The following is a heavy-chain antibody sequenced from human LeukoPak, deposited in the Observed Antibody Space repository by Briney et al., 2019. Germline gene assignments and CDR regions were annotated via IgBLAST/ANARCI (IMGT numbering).Heavy chain of an antibody. V-gene: IGHV3-66*01. D-gene: IGHD6-19*01. CDR2: IYRGGNT. CDR1: GFSVSSNY. CDR3: ATSTKVYITMAGPLDY. Sequence: GGSLRLSCVVSGFSVSSNYMSWVRQAPGKGLEWVSVIYRGGNTYYADSVKGRFAISRDNSMNTLYLQLSTLRAEDTAVYYCATSTKVYITMAGPLDYWGQGTLVTVSS. J-gene: IGHJ4*02.